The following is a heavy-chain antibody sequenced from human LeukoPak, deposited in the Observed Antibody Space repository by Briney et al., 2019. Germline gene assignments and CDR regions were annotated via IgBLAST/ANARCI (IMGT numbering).Heavy chain of an antibody. J-gene: IGHJ4*02. CDR3: ARAPSRESRYCSGGSCLTARYYFDY. V-gene: IGHV1-8*01. Sequence: ASVKVSCKASGYTFTSYDINWVRQATGQGLEWMGWMNPNSGNTGYAQKFQGRVTMTRNTSISTAYMELSSLRSEDTAVYYCARAPSRESRYCSGGSCLTARYYFDYWGQGTLVTVSS. CDR1: GYTFTSYD. CDR2: MNPNSGNT. D-gene: IGHD2-15*01.